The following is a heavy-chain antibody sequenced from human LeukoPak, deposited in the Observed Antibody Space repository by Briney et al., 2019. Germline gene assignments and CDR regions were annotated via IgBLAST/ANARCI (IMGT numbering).Heavy chain of an antibody. J-gene: IGHJ4*02. V-gene: IGHV1-2*02. CDR2: INPKSGGA. CDR3: ARALRTDILTTDY. D-gene: IGHD3-9*01. Sequence: ASVKVSCKASGHTFIDYFVHWVRQAPGQGLEWMGWINPKSGGANYAQNFQGRVSMTRDTSISAAYLEVSGLRSDDTAVYYCARALRTDILTTDYWGQGTLVTVSS. CDR1: GHTFIDYF.